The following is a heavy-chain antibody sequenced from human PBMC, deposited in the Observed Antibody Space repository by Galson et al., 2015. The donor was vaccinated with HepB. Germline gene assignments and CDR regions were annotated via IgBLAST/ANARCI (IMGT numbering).Heavy chain of an antibody. D-gene: IGHD2-8*01. Sequence: SLRLSCAASGFTFSDYYMSWIRQAPGKGLEWVSYISSSGSTIYYADSVKGRFTISRDNAKNSLYLQMNSLRAEDTAVYYCARVRYCTNGVCLERQSDAFDIWGQGTMVTVSS. J-gene: IGHJ3*02. CDR3: ARVRYCTNGVCLERQSDAFDI. CDR2: ISSSGSTI. V-gene: IGHV3-11*01. CDR1: GFTFSDYY.